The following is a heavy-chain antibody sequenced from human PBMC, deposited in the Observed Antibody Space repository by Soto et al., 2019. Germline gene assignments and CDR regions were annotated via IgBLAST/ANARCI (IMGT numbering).Heavy chain of an antibody. CDR2: ISYDGSNT. D-gene: IGHD1-26*01. CDR3: AKEGGLSGSYYISSSYYFDY. CDR1: GFTFSSYG. V-gene: IGHV3-30*18. Sequence: QVQLAESGGGVVQPGRSLRLSCAASGFTFSSYGMHWVRQAPGKGLEWVAIISYDGSNTYYADSVKGRFTISRDNSKNTLYLQMNSLRAEDTSVYYCAKEGGLSGSYYISSSYYFDYWGQGTLGTVSS. J-gene: IGHJ4*02.